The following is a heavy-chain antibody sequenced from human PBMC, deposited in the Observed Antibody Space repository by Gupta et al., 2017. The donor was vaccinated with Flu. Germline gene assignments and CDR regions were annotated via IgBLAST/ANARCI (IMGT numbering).Heavy chain of an antibody. J-gene: IGHJ4*02. CDR3: ARDSARGYSSGWRYFDY. CDR1: SYTFTSYG. CDR2: ISAYNGNT. D-gene: IGHD6-19*01. V-gene: IGHV1-18*01. Sequence: QVQLVQSGAEVKKPGASVKVSCKASSYTFTSYGISWVRQAPGQGLEWMGWISAYNGNTNYAQKLQGRVTMTTDTSTSTAYMELRSLRSDDTAVYYCARDSARGYSSGWRYFDYWGQGTLVTVSS.